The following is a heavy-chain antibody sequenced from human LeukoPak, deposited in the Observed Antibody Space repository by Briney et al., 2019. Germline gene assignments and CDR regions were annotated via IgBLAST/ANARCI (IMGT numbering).Heavy chain of an antibody. V-gene: IGHV3-23*01. D-gene: IGHD3-10*01. CDR3: AKGGSGLGFYYGMDV. Sequence: GGSLRLSCAASEFTISSFAMNWVRQAPGKGLEWVSGTSDSGTTTYYADSVKGRFTVSRDNSKKTLFLQMDSLRAEDTAIYYCAKGGSGLGFYYGMDVWGQGTTVTVSS. CDR1: EFTISSFA. J-gene: IGHJ6*02. CDR2: TSDSGTTT.